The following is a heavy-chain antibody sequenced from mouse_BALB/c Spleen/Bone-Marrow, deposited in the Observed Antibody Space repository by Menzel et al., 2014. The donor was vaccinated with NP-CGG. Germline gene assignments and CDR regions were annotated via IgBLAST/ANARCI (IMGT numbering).Heavy chain of an antibody. V-gene: IGHV1-7*01. CDR2: INPSTGYT. CDR1: GYTFTTYW. J-gene: IGHJ4*01. D-gene: IGHD2-1*01. Sequence: DQLQQSGAELAKPGASVKMSCKASGYTFTTYWMHWVKQRPGQGLEWIGYINPSTGYTGYNQKFKDKATLTADKSSNTAYMQLSSLTSEDSAVYYCARGNYEAMDYWGQGTSVTVSS. CDR3: ARGNYEAMDY.